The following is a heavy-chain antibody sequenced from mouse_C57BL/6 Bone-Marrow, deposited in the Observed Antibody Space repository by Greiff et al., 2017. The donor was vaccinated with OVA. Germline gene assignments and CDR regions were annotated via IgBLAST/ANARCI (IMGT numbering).Heavy chain of an antibody. V-gene: IGHV14-3*01. CDR1: GFTIKNTY. CDR3: ASIRAWFAY. Sequence: VQLQQSVAELVRPGASVKLSCTASGFTIKNTYMHWVKQRPEQGLEWIGRIDPANGNTKYAPKFQGKATITADTSSNTAYLQLSSLTSEDTAIYYCASIRAWFAYWGQGTLVTVSA. CDR2: IDPANGNT. J-gene: IGHJ3*01.